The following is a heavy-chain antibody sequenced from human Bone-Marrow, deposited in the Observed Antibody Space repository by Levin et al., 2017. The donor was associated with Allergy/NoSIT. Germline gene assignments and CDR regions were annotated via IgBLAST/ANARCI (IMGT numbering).Heavy chain of an antibody. Sequence: GGSLRLSCAASGFTFSSYSMTWVRQAPGKGLEWVSAVTGNGDYTDYADSVKGRFTISRDNSKSTLFLQMDSLRAEDAATYYCARRRLESAGHFDYWGQGTLVTVSS. CDR1: GFTFSSYS. CDR3: ARRRLESAGHFDY. CDR2: VTGNGDYT. D-gene: IGHD6-13*01. J-gene: IGHJ4*02. V-gene: IGHV3-23*01.